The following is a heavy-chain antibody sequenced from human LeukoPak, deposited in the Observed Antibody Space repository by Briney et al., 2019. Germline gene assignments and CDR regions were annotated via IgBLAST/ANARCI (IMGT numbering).Heavy chain of an antibody. V-gene: IGHV4-59*01. Sequence: PSQTLSLTCTVSGGSISSYYWSCIRQPPGKGLEWIGYIYYSGSTNYNPSLKSRVTISVDTSNNQFSLKLNSVTAADTAVYSCARGDSSSWYSYYYYMDVWGNRPSVPVSS. CDR2: IYYSGST. J-gene: IGHJ6*03. D-gene: IGHD6-13*01. CDR1: GGSISSYY. CDR3: ARGDSSSWYSYYYYMDV.